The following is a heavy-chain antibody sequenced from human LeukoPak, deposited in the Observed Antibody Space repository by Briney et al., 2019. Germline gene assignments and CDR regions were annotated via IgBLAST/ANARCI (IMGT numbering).Heavy chain of an antibody. J-gene: IGHJ5*02. CDR2: INPSGGST. D-gene: IGHD3-3*01. V-gene: IGHV1-46*01. CDR1: AYTFTIYY. Sequence: ASVTVSFKASAYTFTIYYMHWVRQAPGQGLEWMGIINPSGGSTSYAQKFQGRVTMTRDTSTSTVYMELSSLRSEDTAVYYCARVRGTRTIFGVVTNWFDPWGQGTLVTVSS. CDR3: ARVRGTRTIFGVVTNWFDP.